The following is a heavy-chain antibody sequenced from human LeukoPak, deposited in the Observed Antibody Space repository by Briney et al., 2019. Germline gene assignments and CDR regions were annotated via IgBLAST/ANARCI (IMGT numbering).Heavy chain of an antibody. D-gene: IGHD2-2*01. V-gene: IGHV3-7*01. Sequence: GGSLRLSCAASGFSFSSYWMSWVRQAPGKGLEWVANIKQDGSEKYYVDSVKGRFTISRDNAKNSLYLQMNSLRAEDTAVYYCANHLACGSTSCPPFDDWGQGTLVTVSS. CDR3: ANHLACGSTSCPPFDD. CDR1: GFSFSSYW. CDR2: IKQDGSEK. J-gene: IGHJ4*02.